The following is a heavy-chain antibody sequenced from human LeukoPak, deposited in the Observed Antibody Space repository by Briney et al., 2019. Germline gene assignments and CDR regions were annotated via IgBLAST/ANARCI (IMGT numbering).Heavy chain of an antibody. CDR1: GYTFTAHY. CDR2: IKPSSGDT. D-gene: IGHD2-21*01. V-gene: IGHV1-2*06. CDR3: ARDPGYSYAFDI. J-gene: IGHJ3*02. Sequence: GASVKVSCKASGYTFTAHYMHWVRQAPGQGLEWMGRIKPSSGDTEYGQRFQGRVTLTRDTSSSTANMELRRLRSDDTAVYYCARDPGYSYAFDIWGQGTVVIVSS.